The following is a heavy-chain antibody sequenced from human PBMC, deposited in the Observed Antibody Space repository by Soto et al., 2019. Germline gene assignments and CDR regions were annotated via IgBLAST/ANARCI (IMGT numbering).Heavy chain of an antibody. CDR3: ARDLYSSSARYFDY. D-gene: IGHD6-6*01. Sequence: PGGSLRLSCTASGFTFSGYSMNWVRQTPGKGLEWVSSISSSSSYIYYADSVKGRFTISRDNAKNSLYLQMNSLRAEDTAVYYCARDLYSSSARYFDYWGQGTLVTVSS. V-gene: IGHV3-21*01. J-gene: IGHJ4*02. CDR1: GFTFSGYS. CDR2: ISSSSSYI.